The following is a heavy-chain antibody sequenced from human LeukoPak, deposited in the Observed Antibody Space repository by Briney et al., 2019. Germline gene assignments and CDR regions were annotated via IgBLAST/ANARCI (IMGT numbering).Heavy chain of an antibody. V-gene: IGHV3-11*01. Sequence: PGGSLRLSCAASGFTSSDYYMSWIRQAPGKGLEWVSYISSSGSTIYYADSVKGRFTISRDNAKNSLYLQMNSLRAEDTAVYYCARGSYGDPWYYYYYYMDVWGKGTTVTISS. CDR2: ISSSGSTI. J-gene: IGHJ6*03. CDR3: ARGSYGDPWYYYYYYMDV. D-gene: IGHD4-17*01. CDR1: GFTSSDYY.